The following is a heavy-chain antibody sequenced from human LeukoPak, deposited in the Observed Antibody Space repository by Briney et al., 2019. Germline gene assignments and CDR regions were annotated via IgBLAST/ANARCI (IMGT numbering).Heavy chain of an antibody. CDR3: ARLDSSWYID. CDR1: GGSISSYY. Sequence: SETLSLTCTVSGGSISSYYWSWIRQPPGKGLEWIGYIYYSGSTNYNPSLKSRVTISVDTSKNQSSLKLSSVTAADTAVYYCARLDSSWYIDWGQGTLVTVSS. D-gene: IGHD6-13*01. J-gene: IGHJ4*02. CDR2: IYYSGST. V-gene: IGHV4-59*12.